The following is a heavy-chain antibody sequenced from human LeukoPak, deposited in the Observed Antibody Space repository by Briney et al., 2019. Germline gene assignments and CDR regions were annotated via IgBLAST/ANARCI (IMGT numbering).Heavy chain of an antibody. CDR3: ARNPTVNPLDN. CDR1: GYSISSGYY. J-gene: IGHJ4*01. D-gene: IGHD4-11*01. Sequence: PSETLSLTCTVSGYSISSGYYWGWIRQPPGKGLEWIGSIDHSGSTYYNPSLKSRGTISVDSSKNQFSLKLSSVTAADTAVYFRARNPTVNPLDNWGQGTPVTGSS. CDR2: IDHSGST. V-gene: IGHV4-38-2*02.